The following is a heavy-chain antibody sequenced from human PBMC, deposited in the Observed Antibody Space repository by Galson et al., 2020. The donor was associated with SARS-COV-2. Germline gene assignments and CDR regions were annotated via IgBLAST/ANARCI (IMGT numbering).Heavy chain of an antibody. CDR3: ARHIAVAGRFEYSRGDHHWYFDL. V-gene: IGHV4-31*03. CDR1: GGSISSGGYY. D-gene: IGHD6-19*01. CDR2: IYYSGST. Sequence: SETLSLTCTVSGGSISSGGYYWSWIRQHPGKGLEWIGYIYYSGSTYYNPSLKSRVTISVDTSKNQFSLKLSSVTAADTAVYYCARHIAVAGRFEYSRGDHHWYFDLWGRGTLVTVSS. J-gene: IGHJ2*01.